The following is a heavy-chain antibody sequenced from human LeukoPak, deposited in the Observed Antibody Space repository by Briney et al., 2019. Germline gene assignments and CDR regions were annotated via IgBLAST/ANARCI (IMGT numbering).Heavy chain of an antibody. CDR1: GGTFSSYA. Sequence: SVKVSCKASGGTFSSYAISWVRQAPGQGLEWMGGIIPIFGTANYAQKFQGRVTITADESTSTAYMELSSLRSEDTAVYYCARDVYSGYVWFDPWGQGTLVTVSS. D-gene: IGHD5-12*01. CDR2: IIPIFGTA. J-gene: IGHJ5*02. CDR3: ARDVYSGYVWFDP. V-gene: IGHV1-69*13.